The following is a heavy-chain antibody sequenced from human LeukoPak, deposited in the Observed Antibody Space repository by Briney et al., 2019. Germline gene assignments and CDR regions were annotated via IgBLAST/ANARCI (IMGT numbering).Heavy chain of an antibody. Sequence: ASVKVSCKASGYTFSSFGISWVRQAPGQGLEWMGWISADSDNTNYAQKFQGRVTMTTDTSTNTAYMELRSLRSDDTAVYYCARDLVTLVRGHYSCLDYWGQGSLVTVSS. CDR1: GYTFSSFG. J-gene: IGHJ4*02. CDR2: ISADSDNT. CDR3: ARDLVTLVRGHYSCLDY. V-gene: IGHV1-18*01. D-gene: IGHD3-10*01.